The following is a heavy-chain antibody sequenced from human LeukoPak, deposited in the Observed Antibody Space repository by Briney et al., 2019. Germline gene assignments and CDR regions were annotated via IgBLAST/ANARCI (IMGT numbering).Heavy chain of an antibody. CDR1: GYTFTGYF. D-gene: IGHD1-26*01. CDR3: ARGGVGATTYVWFDP. V-gene: IGHV1-18*04. J-gene: IGHJ5*02. CDR2: ISAYNGNT. Sequence: ASVKASCKASGYTFTGYFIHWVRQAPGQGLEWMGWISAYNGNTNYAQKLQGRVTMTRDMSTSTVYMELSSLRSEDTAVYYCARGGVGATTYVWFDPWGQGTLVTVSS.